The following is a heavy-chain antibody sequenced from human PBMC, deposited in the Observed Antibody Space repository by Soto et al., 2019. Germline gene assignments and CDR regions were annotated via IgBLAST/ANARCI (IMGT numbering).Heavy chain of an antibody. D-gene: IGHD3-10*01. J-gene: IGHJ4*02. V-gene: IGHV1-8*01. CDR1: GYTFTNYD. CDR3: AGVRNTMVRGVLDY. CDR2: MNTNSGNT. Sequence: ASVKVSCKASGYTFTNYDINWVRQATGQGLEGMGWMNTNSGNTGYAQKFQGRVTMTRNTSINIAYMELSSLGSEDTAVYYCAGVRNTMVRGVLDYWGQGTLVTVSS.